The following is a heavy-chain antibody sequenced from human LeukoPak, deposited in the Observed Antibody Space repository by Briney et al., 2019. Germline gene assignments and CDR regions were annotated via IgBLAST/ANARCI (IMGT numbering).Heavy chain of an antibody. J-gene: IGHJ5*02. V-gene: IGHV3-53*01. CDR2: MYAGGTT. Sequence: TGGSVRLSCAASGVIVSRNFMSWVRQAPGKGLQWAAIMYAGGTTDYSDSVRGRFHISRDSSNNTLSLQINSLRAEDTAVYYCARGSGSGWPLDRWGQGALVTVSS. D-gene: IGHD6-19*01. CDR3: ARGSGSGWPLDR. CDR1: GVIVSRNF.